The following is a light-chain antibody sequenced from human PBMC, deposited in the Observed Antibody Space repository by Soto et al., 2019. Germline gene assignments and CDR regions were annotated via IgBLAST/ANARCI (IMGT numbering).Light chain of an antibody. Sequence: QSVLTQPRSVSWSPGQSVTISCTGTSSDIGGYDYVSWYQQHPGKAPKLLIYDVRKRPSGVPDRFSGSKSGNTASLTISGLQAEDEADYYCCSYAGTYIFGVFGGGTKVTVL. CDR2: DVR. CDR1: SSDIGGYDY. J-gene: IGLJ3*02. V-gene: IGLV2-11*01. CDR3: CSYAGTYIFGV.